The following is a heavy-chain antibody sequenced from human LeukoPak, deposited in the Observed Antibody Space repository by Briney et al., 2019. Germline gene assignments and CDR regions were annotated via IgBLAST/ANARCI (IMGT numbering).Heavy chain of an antibody. V-gene: IGHV1-46*01. CDR2: INPSGGST. CDR1: GYTFTSYD. J-gene: IGHJ4*02. D-gene: IGHD3-22*01. Sequence: ASVKVSCKASGYTFTSYDINWVRQAPGQGLEWMGIINPSGGSTSYAQKFQGRVTMTRDMSTSTVYMELSSLRSEDTAVYYCARENYYDSSGYFLNDYWGQGTLVTVSS. CDR3: ARENYYDSSGYFLNDY.